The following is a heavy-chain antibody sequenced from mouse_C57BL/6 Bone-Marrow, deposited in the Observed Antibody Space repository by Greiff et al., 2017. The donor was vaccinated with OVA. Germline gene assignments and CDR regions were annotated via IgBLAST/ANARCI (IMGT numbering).Heavy chain of an antibody. V-gene: IGHV14-1*01. J-gene: IGHJ4*01. Sequence: VHVKQSGAELVRPGASVKLSCTASGFNIKDYYMHWVKQRPEQGLEWIGRIDPEDGDTEYAPKFQGKATMTADTSSNTAYLQLSSLTSEDTAVYYCTTRGYYGSSYAMDYWGQGTSVTVSS. D-gene: IGHD1-1*01. CDR2: IDPEDGDT. CDR1: GFNIKDYY. CDR3: TTRGYYGSSYAMDY.